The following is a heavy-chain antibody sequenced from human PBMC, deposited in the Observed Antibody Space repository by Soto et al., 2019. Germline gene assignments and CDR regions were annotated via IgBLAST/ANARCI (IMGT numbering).Heavy chain of an antibody. J-gene: IGHJ6*02. D-gene: IGHD3-16*01. CDR3: ASAGFGHGLDV. V-gene: IGHV3-72*01. Sequence: EVELVESGGGLVQAGGSLRVSCGVSGFTSSDHYMDWVRRAPGKGLEWVGRTANKRNRYTTEYAESVKGRFIISRDDSKNSVYLQMHSLKIEDTAVYYCASAGFGHGLDVWGQGTTVTVSS. CDR2: TANKRNRYTT. CDR1: GFTSSDHY.